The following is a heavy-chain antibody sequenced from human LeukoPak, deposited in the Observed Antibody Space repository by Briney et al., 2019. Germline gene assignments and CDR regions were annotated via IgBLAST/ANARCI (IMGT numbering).Heavy chain of an antibody. J-gene: IGHJ4*02. Sequence: ASVNVSFMSSGYTFTGYYMHWVRQAPGQGLEWMGWINPNRCGTNYAQKVQGRVTMTRDTSISTAYMELSRLRSDDTAVYYCARVPYYGSGSPPDYWGQGTLVTVSS. D-gene: IGHD3-10*01. CDR3: ARVPYYGSGSPPDY. V-gene: IGHV1-2*02. CDR2: INPNRCGT. CDR1: GYTFTGYY.